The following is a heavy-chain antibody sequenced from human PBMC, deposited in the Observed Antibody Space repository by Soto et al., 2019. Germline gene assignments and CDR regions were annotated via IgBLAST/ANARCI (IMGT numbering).Heavy chain of an antibody. Sequence: SVKVSCKASGGTFSSYAISWVRQAPGQGLEWMGGIIPIFGTANYAQKFQGRVTITADKSTSTAYMELSSLRSEDTAVYYCARVGGWGYNWNDGAFDIWGQGTMVTVSS. J-gene: IGHJ3*02. V-gene: IGHV1-69*06. CDR1: GGTFSSYA. D-gene: IGHD1-1*01. CDR3: ARVGGWGYNWNDGAFDI. CDR2: IIPIFGTA.